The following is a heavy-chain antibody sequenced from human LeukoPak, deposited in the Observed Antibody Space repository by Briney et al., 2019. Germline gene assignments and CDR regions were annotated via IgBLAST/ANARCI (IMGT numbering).Heavy chain of an antibody. CDR2: IYYSGST. CDR1: GGSISSYY. D-gene: IGHD3-10*01. J-gene: IGHJ6*02. Sequence: SETLFLTCTVSGGSISSYYWSWIRQPPGKGLEWIGYIYYSGSTNYNPSLKSRVTISVDTSKNQFSLKLSSVTAADTAVYYCARGLMVRGVIVKNYYGMDVWGQGTTVTVSS. V-gene: IGHV4-59*01. CDR3: ARGLMVRGVIVKNYYGMDV.